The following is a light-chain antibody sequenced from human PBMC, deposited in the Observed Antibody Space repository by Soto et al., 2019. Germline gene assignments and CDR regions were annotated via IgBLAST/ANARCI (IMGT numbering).Light chain of an antibody. CDR1: QSVSNF. Sequence: EIVLTQSPATLSLSPGERATLSCRASQSVSNFLAWYQQKPGQAPRLLIYHASNRATGIPARFSGSESGTDFTLTISTLEPEDFAVYYCQQHINRLSFGGGTKVEIK. V-gene: IGKV3-11*01. CDR2: HAS. CDR3: QQHINRLS. J-gene: IGKJ4*01.